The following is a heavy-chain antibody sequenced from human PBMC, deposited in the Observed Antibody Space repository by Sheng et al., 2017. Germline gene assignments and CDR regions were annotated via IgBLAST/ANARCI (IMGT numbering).Heavy chain of an antibody. Sequence: QVQLQQWGAGLLKPSETLSLTCAVYGGSFSSSHWWTWVRQPPGKGLQWIGEIYHSGVTNYNPSLKSRVSMSVDKATNQFSLKLSSVTAADTAVYYCARGGGAPWFDSWGQGTLVTVSS. CDR1: GGSFSSSHW. D-gene: IGHD1-26*01. V-gene: IGHV4-4*02. CDR3: ARGGGAPWFDS. CDR2: IYHSGVT. J-gene: IGHJ5*01.